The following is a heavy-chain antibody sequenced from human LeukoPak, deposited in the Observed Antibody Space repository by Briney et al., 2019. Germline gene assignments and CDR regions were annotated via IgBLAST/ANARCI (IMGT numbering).Heavy chain of an antibody. J-gene: IGHJ6*04. CDR1: GGSISSNNW. D-gene: IGHD4/OR15-4a*01. V-gene: IGHV4-4*02. Sequence: PSGTLSLTCAVSGGSISSNNWWSWVRQPPGKGLEWIGEIYHSGSTNYNPSLKSRVTISVDKSKNQFSLKLSSVTAADTAVYYCARVKGGAKDYYGMDVWGKGTTVTVSS. CDR3: ARVKGGAKDYYGMDV. CDR2: IYHSGST.